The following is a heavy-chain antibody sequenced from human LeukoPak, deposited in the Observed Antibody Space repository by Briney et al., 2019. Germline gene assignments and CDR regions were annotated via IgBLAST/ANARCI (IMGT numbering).Heavy chain of an antibody. Sequence: GGSLRLSCVASGFTFSRYWMHWVRQAPGKGLEWVSYISSSGSTIYYADSVKGRFTISRDNAKNSLYLQMNSLRAEDTAVYYCARGMATRFDYWGQGTLVTVSS. V-gene: IGHV3-48*03. J-gene: IGHJ4*02. CDR2: ISSSGSTI. D-gene: IGHD5-24*01. CDR3: ARGMATRFDY. CDR1: GFTFSRYW.